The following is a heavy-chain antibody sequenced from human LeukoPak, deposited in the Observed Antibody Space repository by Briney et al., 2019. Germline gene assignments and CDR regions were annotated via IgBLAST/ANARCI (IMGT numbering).Heavy chain of an antibody. V-gene: IGHV4-31*03. CDR2: IYFSGST. CDR1: GGSISSGGHY. Sequence: KSSETLSLTCTVSGGSISSGGHYWSWIRQHPAKGLEWIAYIYFSGSTYYNPSLKSRVIISIDTSKNQFSLNLNSVTAADTAVYYCARGVPAVVPAAMWGSYYYYGMDVWGQGTTVTVSS. J-gene: IGHJ6*02. CDR3: ARGVPAVVPAAMWGSYYYYGMDV. D-gene: IGHD2-2*01.